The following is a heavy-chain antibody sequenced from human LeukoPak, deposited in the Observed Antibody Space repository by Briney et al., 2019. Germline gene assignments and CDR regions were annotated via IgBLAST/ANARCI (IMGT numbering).Heavy chain of an antibody. J-gene: IGHJ4*02. CDR2: ISSNSGST. V-gene: IGHV3-23*01. CDR1: GFTFSDHY. CDR3: VKTTCSGDICHGGVFDT. D-gene: IGHD2-15*01. Sequence: PGGSLRLSCAASGFTFSDHYMDWVRQAPRKGLEWVSGISSNSGSTYYAESVKGRFTISRDDSKHTLYLQMNTLRAEDTAVYYCVKTTCSGDICHGGVFDTWGQGTLVTVSS.